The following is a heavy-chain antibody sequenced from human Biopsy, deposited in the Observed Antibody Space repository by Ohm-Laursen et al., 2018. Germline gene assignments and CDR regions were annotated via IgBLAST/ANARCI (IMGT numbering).Heavy chain of an antibody. J-gene: IGHJ3*01. D-gene: IGHD4-17*01. Sequence: SDTLSLTCTVSDGSINSNDYYWGWIRQAPGKGLEWLGSVHYSGATYYNPPLTSRATLSVETAKNPFFLNLRSALAADTAVYYCARPLRGGEYEGFDLWGPGTTVSVSP. CDR2: VHYSGAT. CDR3: ARPLRGGEYEGFDL. CDR1: DGSINSNDYY. V-gene: IGHV4-39*01.